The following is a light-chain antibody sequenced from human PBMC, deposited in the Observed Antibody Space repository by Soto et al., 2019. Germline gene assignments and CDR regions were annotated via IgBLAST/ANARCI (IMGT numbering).Light chain of an antibody. V-gene: IGKV3-20*01. J-gene: IGKJ1*01. CDR1: QSISSNF. CDR3: QQYGGSPRT. CDR2: GAS. Sequence: EIVLTQSPFTLSLSPGEGSTLSFSASQSISSNFLAWYQQKRGQAPRLLIHGASNRATGIPDRFSGSGSGTDFTLTITRLEPEDFAVYYCQQYGGSPRTFGQGTKVDIK.